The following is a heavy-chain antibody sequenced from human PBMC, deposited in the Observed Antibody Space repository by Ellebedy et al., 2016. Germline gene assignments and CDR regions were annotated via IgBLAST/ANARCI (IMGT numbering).Heavy chain of an antibody. D-gene: IGHD5-18*01. CDR2: ITSSGTQM. CDR3: ARDPDTAAKIDY. Sequence: GESLKISXTASGFTFSNHYMSWVRQVPGKGLEWVSYITSSGTQMYYADSVKGRFTISRDNAKNSLYLQMNSLRAEDTAVYYCARDPDTAAKIDYWGQGTLVTVSS. V-gene: IGHV3-21*01. CDR1: GFTFSNHY. J-gene: IGHJ4*02.